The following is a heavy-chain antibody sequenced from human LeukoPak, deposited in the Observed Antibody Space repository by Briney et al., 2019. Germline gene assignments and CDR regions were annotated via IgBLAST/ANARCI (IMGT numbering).Heavy chain of an antibody. CDR3: ARVLGSSFQFDY. J-gene: IGHJ4*02. CDR2: ISSSSSYI. V-gene: IGHV3-21*01. D-gene: IGHD6-6*01. CDR1: DYSISSGYY. Sequence: PSETLSLTCTVSDYSISSGYYWGWIRQPPGKGLEWVSSISSSSSYIYYADSVKGRFTISRDNAKNSLYLQMNSLRAEDTAVYYCARVLGSSFQFDYWGQGTLVTVSS.